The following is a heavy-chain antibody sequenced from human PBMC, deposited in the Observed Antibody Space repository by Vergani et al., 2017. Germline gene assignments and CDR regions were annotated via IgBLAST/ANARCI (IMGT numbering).Heavy chain of an antibody. CDR3: ATRGYDSDAFDI. V-gene: IGHV1-2*04. CDR1: GYTFTGYY. J-gene: IGHJ3*02. CDR2: INPNSGGT. D-gene: IGHD3-22*01. Sequence: QVQLVQSGAEVKKPGASVKVSCKASGYTFTGYYMHWVRQAPGQGLEWMGWINPNSGGTNYAQKFQGWVTMTTDTSTSTAYMELRSLRSDDTAVYYCATRGYDSDAFDIWGQGTMVTVSS.